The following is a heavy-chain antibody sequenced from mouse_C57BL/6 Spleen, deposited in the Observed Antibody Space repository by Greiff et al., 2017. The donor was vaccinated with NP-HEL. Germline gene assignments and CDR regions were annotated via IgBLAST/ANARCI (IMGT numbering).Heavy chain of an antibody. Sequence: VQLQQPGTELVKPGASVKLSCKASGYTFTSYWMHWVKQRPGQGLEWIGNINPSNGGTNYNEKFKSKATLTVDKSSSTAYMQLSSLTSEDSAVYYCARSPIYYYGSRYFDYWGQGTTLTVSS. CDR1: GYTFTSYW. V-gene: IGHV1-53*01. CDR2: INPSNGGT. D-gene: IGHD1-1*01. J-gene: IGHJ2*01. CDR3: ARSPIYYYGSRYFDY.